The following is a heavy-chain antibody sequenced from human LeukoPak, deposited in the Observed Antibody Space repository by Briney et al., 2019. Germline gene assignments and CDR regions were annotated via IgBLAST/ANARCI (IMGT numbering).Heavy chain of an antibody. Sequence: ASVKVSCKASGGTFSSYAISWVRQAPGQGLEWMGRIIPILGIANYAQKFQGRVTITADKSTSTAYMELSSLRSEDTAVYYCASNPYHSGYSGRANYYGMDVWGQGTTVTVSS. V-gene: IGHV1-69*04. CDR1: GGTFSSYA. CDR3: ASNPYHSGYSGRANYYGMDV. D-gene: IGHD3-22*01. J-gene: IGHJ6*02. CDR2: IIPILGIA.